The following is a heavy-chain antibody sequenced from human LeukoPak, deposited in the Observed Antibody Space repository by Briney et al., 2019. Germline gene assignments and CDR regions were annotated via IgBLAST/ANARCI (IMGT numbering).Heavy chain of an antibody. CDR2: TYYSGST. V-gene: IGHV4-31*01. CDR1: GGSISSGGY. J-gene: IGHJ5*02. CDR3: ARNHYGDYENCFDP. Sequence: PSQTLSLTCTVSGGSISSGGYWSWTRQHPGEGLGWIGNTYYSGSTYYNPSLETLLTISVDTDISQFFLKQRPVTAADAAVYYCARNHYGDYENCFDPWGQGTLVTVSS. D-gene: IGHD4-17*01.